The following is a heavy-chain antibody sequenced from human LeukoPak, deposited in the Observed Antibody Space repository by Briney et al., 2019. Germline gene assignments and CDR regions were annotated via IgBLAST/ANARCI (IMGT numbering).Heavy chain of an antibody. Sequence: ASVKVSCKASGYTFTSYGISWVRQAPGQGLEWMGWISAYNGNTNYAQKLQGRVTMTTDTSTSTAYMELSSLRSEDTAVYYCAREKNSWTDAFDIWGQGTMVTVSS. CDR1: GYTFTSYG. J-gene: IGHJ3*02. D-gene: IGHD4-23*01. CDR3: AREKNSWTDAFDI. CDR2: ISAYNGNT. V-gene: IGHV1-18*01.